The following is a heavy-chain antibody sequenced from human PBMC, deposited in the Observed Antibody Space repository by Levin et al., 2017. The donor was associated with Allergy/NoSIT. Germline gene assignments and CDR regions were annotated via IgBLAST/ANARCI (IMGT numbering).Heavy chain of an antibody. J-gene: IGHJ6*03. CDR2: ITSDGNVK. CDR1: GFPFSTYG. V-gene: IGHV3-30*18. CDR3: AKGGDMDV. Sequence: GGSLRLSCAASGFPFSTYGIYWVRQAPGKGLEWVALITSDGNVKFYADSVTGRFTISRDNSRETLYLQMNNLRPDDTAVYYCAKGGDMDVWGKGTTVIVSS.